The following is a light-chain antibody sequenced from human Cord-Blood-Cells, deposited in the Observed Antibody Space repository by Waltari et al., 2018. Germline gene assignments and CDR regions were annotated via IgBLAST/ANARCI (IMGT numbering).Light chain of an antibody. CDR1: QSVSSY. J-gene: IGKJ2*03. V-gene: IGKV3-11*01. CDR3: QQRSNWPPVLYS. CDR2: DAS. Sequence: IVLTPSPATLSLSPGERATLSCRASQSVSSYLAWYQQKPGQAPRLLIYDASNRATGIPARFSGSGSGTDFTLTISSLEPEDFAVYYCQQRSNWPPVLYSFGQGTKLEIK.